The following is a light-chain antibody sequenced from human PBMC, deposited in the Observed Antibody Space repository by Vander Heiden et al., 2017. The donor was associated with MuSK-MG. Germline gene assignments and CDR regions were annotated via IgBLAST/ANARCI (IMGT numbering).Light chain of an antibody. CDR2: GAS. Sequence: EFALTQSPGTLSLSPGERSTLSCSASQSVSSSYLDWYQQEPGQAPRLLIYGASSRANGIPDRFSGSGSGTDFTLTISRLETEDLAVYYWQEDSSSRTYGGGTKVEIK. CDR1: QSVSSSY. CDR3: QEDSSSRT. V-gene: IGKV3-20*01. J-gene: IGKJ4*01.